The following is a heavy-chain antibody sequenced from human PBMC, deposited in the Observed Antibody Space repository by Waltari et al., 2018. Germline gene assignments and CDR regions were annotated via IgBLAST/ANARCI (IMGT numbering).Heavy chain of an antibody. CDR3: ARVGVGATAFDY. J-gene: IGHJ4*02. Sequence: QVQLQQSGPGLVKPSQTLSLACAISGDSVPSSGAAWNWIRQSPSRGLEWLGRTYYRSRWYNDYAVSVKRRITINPDTSKNQFSLQLESVTPEDTAVYYCARVGVGATAFDYWGQGTLVAVSS. CDR1: GDSVPSSGAA. D-gene: IGHD1-26*01. CDR2: TYYRSRWYN. V-gene: IGHV6-1*01.